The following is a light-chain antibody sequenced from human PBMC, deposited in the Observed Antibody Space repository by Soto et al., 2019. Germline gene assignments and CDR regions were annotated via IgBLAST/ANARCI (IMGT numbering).Light chain of an antibody. CDR2: GAS. V-gene: IGKV3-15*01. J-gene: IGKJ1*01. Sequence: EIVMTQSPVTLSVFPGERATLSCRAGQSVSSNLAWYQQRPGQAPRLLIYGASARATGIPARFTGSGSGTEFTLTLGSLQFDDSAVYYCQQYNNYWTFGEGTKVDIK. CDR3: QQYNNYWT. CDR1: QSVSSN.